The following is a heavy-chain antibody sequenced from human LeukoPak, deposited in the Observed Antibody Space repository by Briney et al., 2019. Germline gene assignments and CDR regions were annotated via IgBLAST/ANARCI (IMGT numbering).Heavy chain of an antibody. J-gene: IGHJ5*02. D-gene: IGHD3-3*01. V-gene: IGHV4-34*01. Sequence: SETLSLTCAVYGGSFSGYYWSWIRQPPGKGLEWIGEINHSGSTNYNPSLKSRVTISVDTSKNQFSLKLSSVTAADTAVYYCARALKDFWSGYYWNNWFDPWGQGTLVTVSS. CDR3: ARALKDFWSGYYWNNWFDP. CDR1: GGSFSGYY. CDR2: INHSGST.